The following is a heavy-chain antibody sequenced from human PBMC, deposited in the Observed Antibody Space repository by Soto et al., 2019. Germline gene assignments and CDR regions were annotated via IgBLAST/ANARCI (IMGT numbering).Heavy chain of an antibody. CDR1: GGSISSGGYY. CDR2: IYYSGST. V-gene: IGHV4-31*03. D-gene: IGHD5-18*01. CDR3: AREKVRWPSRGYSYGYYGSYYYGMDV. Sequence: SETLFLTCTVSGGSISSGGYYWSWIRQHPGKGLEWIEYIYYSGSTYYNPSLKSRVTISVDTSKNQFSLKLSSVTAADTAVYYCAREKVRWPSRGYSYGYYGSYYYGMDVWGQGTTVTVSS. J-gene: IGHJ6*02.